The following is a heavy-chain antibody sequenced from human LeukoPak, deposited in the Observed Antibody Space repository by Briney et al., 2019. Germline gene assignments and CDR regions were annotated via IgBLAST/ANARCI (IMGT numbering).Heavy chain of an antibody. D-gene: IGHD3-10*01. Sequence: GRSLRLSCAASGFIFSNFTMHWVRQAPGKGLDWVAVISYDGSNKFYADSVKGRFTISRDNSKSTLYLQMNSLRVEDTAVYYCARAEKLLWFGELSVFDYWGQGTLVTVSS. CDR2: ISYDGSNK. J-gene: IGHJ4*02. CDR3: ARAEKLLWFGELSVFDY. V-gene: IGHV3-30-3*01. CDR1: GFIFSNFT.